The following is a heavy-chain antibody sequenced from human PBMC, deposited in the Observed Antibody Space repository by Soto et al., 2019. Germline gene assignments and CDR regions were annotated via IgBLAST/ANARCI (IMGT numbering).Heavy chain of an antibody. V-gene: IGHV4-31*03. CDR2: IYYSGST. CDR1: GGSISSDGNY. D-gene: IGHD3-10*01. J-gene: IGHJ6*02. Sequence: QVQLQESGPGLVKSSQTLSLTCTVSGGSISSDGNYWSWIRQHPVKGLEWIGYIYYSGSTNYNPSLKSRVTISVDTSKNQFSLKLNSVTAADTAVYYCARARMVRGIIYYYGMDVWGQGTTVTVSS. CDR3: ARARMVRGIIYYYGMDV.